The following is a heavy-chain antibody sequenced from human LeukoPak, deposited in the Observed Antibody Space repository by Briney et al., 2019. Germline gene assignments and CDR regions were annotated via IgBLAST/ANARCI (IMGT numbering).Heavy chain of an antibody. Sequence: SQTLSLTCTVSGGSISSGDYYWSWIRQPPGKGLEWIGYIYYSGSTNYNPSLKSRVTISVDTSKNQFSLKLSSVTAADTAVYYCASSNYYDSSGSIGAFDIWGQGTMVTVSS. J-gene: IGHJ3*02. V-gene: IGHV4-30-4*01. D-gene: IGHD3-22*01. CDR2: IYYSGST. CDR3: ASSNYYDSSGSIGAFDI. CDR1: GGSISSGDYY.